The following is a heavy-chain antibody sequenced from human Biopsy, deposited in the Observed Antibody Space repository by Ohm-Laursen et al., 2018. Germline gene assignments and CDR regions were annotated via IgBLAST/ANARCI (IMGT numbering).Heavy chain of an antibody. J-gene: IGHJ6*02. CDR3: ARATNSTGWPYYYFYGMDV. CDR2: IYYSGST. D-gene: IGHD2/OR15-2a*01. CDR1: GGSISSDY. V-gene: IGHV4-59*01. Sequence: TLSLTCPVSGGSISSDYWSWIRQTPGKGLEWIGYIYYSGSTNYNPSLKSQVTISVDTSKNQFSLRLNSVTAADTAVYYCARATNSTGWPYYYFYGMDVWGQGTTVTVSS.